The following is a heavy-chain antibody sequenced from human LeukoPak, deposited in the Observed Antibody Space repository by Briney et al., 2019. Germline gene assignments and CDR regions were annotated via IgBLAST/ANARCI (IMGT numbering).Heavy chain of an antibody. CDR3: AKDISLSRYYDSSGYWNAFDI. CDR1: GFTFSSYA. CDR2: ISYDGSNK. D-gene: IGHD3-22*01. Sequence: GESLRLSCAASGFTFSSYAMHWVRQAPGKGLEWVAVISYDGSNKYYADSVKGRFTISRDNSKNTLYLQMNSLRAEDTAVYYCAKDISLSRYYDSSGYWNAFDIWGQGTMVTVSS. J-gene: IGHJ3*02. V-gene: IGHV3-30-3*01.